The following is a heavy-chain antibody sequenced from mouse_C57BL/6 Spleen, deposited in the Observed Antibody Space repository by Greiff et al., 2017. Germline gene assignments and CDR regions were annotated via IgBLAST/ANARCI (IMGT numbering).Heavy chain of an antibody. J-gene: IGHJ2*01. Sequence: VQLQQPGAELVMPGASVKLSCKASGYTFTSYWMHWVKQRPGQGLEWIGEIDPSDSYTNYNHKFKGKSTLTVDKSSSTAYMQLSSLTSEDSAVYYCARGEGYYGNFYFAYWGQGTPLTVSS. CDR3: ARGEGYYGNFYFAY. V-gene: IGHV1-69*01. D-gene: IGHD2-1*01. CDR2: IDPSDSYT. CDR1: GYTFTSYW.